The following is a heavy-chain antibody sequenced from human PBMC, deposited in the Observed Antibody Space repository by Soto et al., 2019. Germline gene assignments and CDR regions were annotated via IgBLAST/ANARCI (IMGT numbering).Heavy chain of an antibody. CDR3: ARERGGYGLFDS. CDR1: GGSITSGDYY. V-gene: IGHV4-30-4*01. J-gene: IGHJ4*02. Sequence: SETLSLTCTVSGGSITSGDYYWNWIRQTPGKGLEWIGYIYYSGMPFYNPSLSSRVTISIDRSNDQFSLNLKSVTAADTAVYYCARERGGYGLFDSWGQGTLVTVSS. CDR2: IYYSGMP. D-gene: IGHD5-18*01.